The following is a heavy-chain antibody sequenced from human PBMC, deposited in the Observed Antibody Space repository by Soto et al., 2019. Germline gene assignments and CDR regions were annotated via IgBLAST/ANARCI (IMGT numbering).Heavy chain of an antibody. CDR1: GFTFSSYA. CDR2: ISGSGGST. D-gene: IGHD3-10*01. V-gene: IGHV3-23*01. J-gene: IGHJ4*02. CDR3: AKAGLTLGVTAPFDY. Sequence: EVQLLESGGGLVQPGGSLRLSCAASGFTFSSYAMSWVRQAPGKGLEWVSAISGSGGSTYYADSVKGRFTISRDNSKNTLYLQMKGLRAEDTAVYYCAKAGLTLGVTAPFDYWGQGTLVTVSS.